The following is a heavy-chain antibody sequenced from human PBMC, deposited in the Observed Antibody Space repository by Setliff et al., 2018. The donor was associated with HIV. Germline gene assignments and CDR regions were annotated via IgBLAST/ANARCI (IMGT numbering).Heavy chain of an antibody. CDR3: ARELYGGNSRPFDY. CDR1: GYTFDIYY. J-gene: IGHJ4*02. Sequence: ASVKVSCKTSGYTFDIYYIHWVRQAPGQGFEWLGVINPTAGSTTLEQKFQGRLTLTRDASTETVYMDLSSLTSDDTAVYYCARELYGGNSRPFDYWGQGALVTVSS. D-gene: IGHD2-21*02. V-gene: IGHV1-46*02. CDR2: INPTAGST.